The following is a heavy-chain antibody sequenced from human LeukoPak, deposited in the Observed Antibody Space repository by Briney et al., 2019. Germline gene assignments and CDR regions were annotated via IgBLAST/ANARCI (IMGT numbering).Heavy chain of an antibody. CDR2: IYYSGST. D-gene: IGHD2-21*02. J-gene: IGHJ5*02. Sequence: SETLSLTCTVSGGSISRYYWSCIRQPPGKGLEWIGDIYYSGSTNYNPSPKSRVAISVDTSKNQFSLKLSSVTAADTAVYYCARAYCGGDCYRGWFDPWGQGTLVTVSS. CDR3: ARAYCGGDCYRGWFDP. V-gene: IGHV4-59*01. CDR1: GGSISRYY.